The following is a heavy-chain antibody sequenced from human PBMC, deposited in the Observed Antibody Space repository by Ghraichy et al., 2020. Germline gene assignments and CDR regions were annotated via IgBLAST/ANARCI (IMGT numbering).Heavy chain of an antibody. CDR1: GGTFSSYA. D-gene: IGHD1-26*01. CDR3: ARDRGGELLPNY. J-gene: IGHJ4*02. CDR2: IIPILGIA. Sequence: SVKVSCKASGGTFSSYAISWVRQAPGQGLEWMGRIIPILGIANYAQKFQGRVTITADKSTSTAYMELSSLRSEDTAVYYCARDRGGELLPNYWGQGTLVTVSS. V-gene: IGHV1-69*04.